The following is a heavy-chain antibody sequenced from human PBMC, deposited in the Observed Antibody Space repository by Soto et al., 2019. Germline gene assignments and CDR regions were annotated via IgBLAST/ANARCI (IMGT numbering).Heavy chain of an antibody. CDR3: ARHHVRGRTIAGAAEF. D-gene: IGHD1-26*01. Sequence: QVQLQQWGAGLVKPSETLSLTCAVYGKSLSGYYWSWIRQPPGKALEWIGEINHSGNTNYNPSLKSRVTISVDTSKNQLFLNLSSVTAADTAMYYCARHHVRGRTIAGAAEFWGQGTLVTVSS. J-gene: IGHJ4*02. V-gene: IGHV4-34*01. CDR1: GKSLSGYY. CDR2: INHSGNT.